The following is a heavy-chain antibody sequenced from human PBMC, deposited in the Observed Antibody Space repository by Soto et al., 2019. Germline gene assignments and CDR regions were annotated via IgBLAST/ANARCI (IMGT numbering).Heavy chain of an antibody. V-gene: IGHV3-73*01. CDR2: IRSKANSYAT. CDR1: GFTFSGSA. Sequence: EVQLVESGGGLVQPGGSLKLSCAASGFTFSGSAMHWVRQASGKGLEWVGRIRSKANSYATAYAASVKGRFTISRDDSKNTAYLQMNSLKTEDTAVYYCTRLATTVTTDRQNRDSEYWGQGTLVTVSS. CDR3: TRLATTVTTDRQNRDSEY. J-gene: IGHJ4*02. D-gene: IGHD4-17*01.